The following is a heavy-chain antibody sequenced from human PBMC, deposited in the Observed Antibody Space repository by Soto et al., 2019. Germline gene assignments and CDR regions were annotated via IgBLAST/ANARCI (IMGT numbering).Heavy chain of an antibody. CDR1: GGSISSYF. Sequence: QVQLQESGPGLVKPSETLSLTCTVSGGSISSYFWNWIRQPAGKGLEWIGRIYSSGSTTYNPSLKSRVTRSGATSKNQFSLQLFSVTAADTAVYFCARITSNIRASGFDIWGGSALVTVS. D-gene: IGHD2-8*01. J-gene: IGHJ2*01. CDR2: IYSSGST. CDR3: ARITSNIRASGFDI. V-gene: IGHV4-4*07.